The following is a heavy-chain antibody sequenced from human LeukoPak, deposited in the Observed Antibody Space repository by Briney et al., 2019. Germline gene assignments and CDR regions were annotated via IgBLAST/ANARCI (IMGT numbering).Heavy chain of an antibody. D-gene: IGHD5-12*01. V-gene: IGHV1-2*02. Sequence: ASVKVSCKASGYTFTGYYMHWVRQAPGQGLEWMGWINPNSGGTNYAQKFQGRVTMTRSTSISTAYMELSSLRSEDTAVYYCARGTPYSGYGAWGQGTLVTVSS. J-gene: IGHJ4*02. CDR3: ARGTPYSGYGA. CDR2: INPNSGGT. CDR1: GYTFTGYY.